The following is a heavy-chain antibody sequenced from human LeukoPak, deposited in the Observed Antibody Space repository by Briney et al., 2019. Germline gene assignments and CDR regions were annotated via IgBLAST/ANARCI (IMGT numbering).Heavy chain of an antibody. J-gene: IGHJ3*02. CDR3: ARVPHRGTIVELPGTILDAFDI. Sequence: ASVKVSCKASGYTFTRYYMHWVRQAPGQGLEWMGWINPNSGGTNYAQRFQGRITMTRDTSISTAYMELSSLRSDDTALYYCARVPHRGTIVELPGTILDAFDIWSQGTMVTVSS. CDR1: GYTFTRYY. D-gene: IGHD1-7*01. CDR2: INPNSGGT. V-gene: IGHV1-2*02.